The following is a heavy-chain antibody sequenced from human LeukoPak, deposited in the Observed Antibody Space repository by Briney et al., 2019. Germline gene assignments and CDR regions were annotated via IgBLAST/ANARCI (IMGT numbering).Heavy chain of an antibody. Sequence: SETLSLTCTVSGGSISSSSYYWGWIRQPPGKGLEWIGSIYYSGSTYYNPSLKRRVTISVDTSKNQFSLKLSSGTAADTAVYYCARGGGSSTSCYNYWGQGTLVTVSS. V-gene: IGHV4-39*07. D-gene: IGHD2-2*02. CDR2: IYYSGST. CDR1: GGSISSSSYY. CDR3: ARGGGSSTSCYNY. J-gene: IGHJ4*02.